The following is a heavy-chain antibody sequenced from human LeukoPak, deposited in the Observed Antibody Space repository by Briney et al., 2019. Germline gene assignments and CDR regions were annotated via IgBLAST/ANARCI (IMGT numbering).Heavy chain of an antibody. D-gene: IGHD3-9*01. J-gene: IGHJ4*02. CDR2: ISSSGSTI. V-gene: IGHV3-11*01. Sequence: GGSLRLSCAASGFTFSDYYMSWIRQAPGKGLEWVSYISSSGSTIYYADSVKGRFTISRDNAKNSLYPQMNSLRAEDTAVYYCARSSYYDILTGYSYYFDYWGQGTLVTVSS. CDR1: GFTFSDYY. CDR3: ARSSYYDILTGYSYYFDY.